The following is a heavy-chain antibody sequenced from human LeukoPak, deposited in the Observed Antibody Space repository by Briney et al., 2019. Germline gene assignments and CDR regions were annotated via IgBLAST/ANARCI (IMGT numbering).Heavy chain of an antibody. Sequence: ASVKVSCKASGYTFTGYYMHWVRQAPGQGLEWMGWINPNSGGTNYAQKFQGRVTMTRDTSISTAYKELSRLRSDDTAVYYCARVVVDIVATYIWFDPWGQGTLVTVSS. CDR2: INPNSGGT. V-gene: IGHV1-2*02. J-gene: IGHJ5*02. D-gene: IGHD5-12*01. CDR1: GYTFTGYY. CDR3: ARVVVDIVATYIWFDP.